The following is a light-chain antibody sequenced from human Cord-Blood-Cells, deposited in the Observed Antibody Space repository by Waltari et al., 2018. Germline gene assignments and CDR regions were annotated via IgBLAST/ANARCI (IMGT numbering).Light chain of an antibody. CDR1: SRDVGGYNL. J-gene: IGLJ3*02. CDR3: CSYAGSSTWV. V-gene: IGLV2-23*01. Sequence: QSALTQPASVSGSPGQSITISCTGTSRDVGGYNLVSWYQQHPGKAPKLMIYEGSKRPSGVSNRFYGSKSGNTASLTISGLQAEDEADYYCCSYAGSSTWVFGGGTKLTVL. CDR2: EGS.